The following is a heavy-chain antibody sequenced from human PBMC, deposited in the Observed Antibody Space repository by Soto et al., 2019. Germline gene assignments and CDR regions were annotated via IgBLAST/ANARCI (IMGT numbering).Heavy chain of an antibody. Sequence: ASVNGSCKSSGGTFSSYSISWVRQAPGQGLEWMGGIIPIFGTANYAQKFQGRVTITADESTSTAYMELSSLRSEDTAVYYCARGDLVVVAATSTFDIWGQGTMVTVSS. CDR2: IIPIFGTA. D-gene: IGHD2-15*01. J-gene: IGHJ3*02. V-gene: IGHV1-69*13. CDR1: GGTFSSYS. CDR3: ARGDLVVVAATSTFDI.